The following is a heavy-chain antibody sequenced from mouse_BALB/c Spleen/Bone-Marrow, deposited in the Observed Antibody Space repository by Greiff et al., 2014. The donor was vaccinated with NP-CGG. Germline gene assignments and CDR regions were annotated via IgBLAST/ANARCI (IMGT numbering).Heavy chain of an antibody. CDR1: GFNIKDTY. Sequence: VQLQQSGAELVKPGASVKLSCTATGFNIKDTYMHWVKQRPEQGLEWIGRIDPANGNTKYDPKFQGKATITADTSSNTAYLQLSSLTSEDTAVYYCARWEYYAMDYWGQGTSVTVSS. CDR3: ARWEYYAMDY. V-gene: IGHV14-3*02. CDR2: IDPANGNT. D-gene: IGHD4-1*01. J-gene: IGHJ4*01.